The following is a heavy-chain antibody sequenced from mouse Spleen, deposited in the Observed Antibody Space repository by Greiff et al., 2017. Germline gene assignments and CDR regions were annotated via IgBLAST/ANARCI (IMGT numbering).Heavy chain of an antibody. CDR1: GYTFTSYW. D-gene: IGHD2-13*01. CDR2: IDPSDSET. V-gene: IGHV1-52*01. CDR3: ARSMTYWYFDV. Sequence: QVQLKQPGAELVRPGSSVKLSCKASGYTFTSYWMHWVKQRPIQGLEWIGNIDPSDSETHYNQKFKDKATLTVDKSSSTAYMQLSSLTSEDSAVYYCARSMTYWYFDVWGTGTTVTVSS. J-gene: IGHJ1*03.